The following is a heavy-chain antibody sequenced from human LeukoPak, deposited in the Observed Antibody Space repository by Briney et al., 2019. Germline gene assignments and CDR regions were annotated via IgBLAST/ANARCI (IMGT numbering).Heavy chain of an antibody. V-gene: IGHV1-8*01. CDR3: ARANPYSRWVYDF. Sequence: ASVKVSCKASGYTFTSYVINWVRQAPGQGLGWMGWMNPKSGKTGYAQKFQGRVTMTRNTSISTAYMELSSLRSEDTAVYYCARANPYSRWVYDFWGQGTLVTVSS. CDR2: MNPKSGKT. J-gene: IGHJ4*02. D-gene: IGHD1-26*01. CDR1: GYTFTSYV.